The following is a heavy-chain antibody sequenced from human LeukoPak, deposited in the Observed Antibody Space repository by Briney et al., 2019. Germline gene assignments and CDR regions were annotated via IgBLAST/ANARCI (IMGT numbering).Heavy chain of an antibody. CDR3: ARDRVTMVRSYYMDV. D-gene: IGHD3-10*01. J-gene: IGHJ6*03. V-gene: IGHV1-2*02. CDR2: INPNSGGT. Sequence: ASVKVSCKASGYTFTGYYMHWVRQAPGQGLEWMGWINPNSGGTNYAQKFQGRVTMTRDTSISTAYMELRSLRSDDTAVYYCARDRVTMVRSYYMDVWGKGTTVTISS. CDR1: GYTFTGYY.